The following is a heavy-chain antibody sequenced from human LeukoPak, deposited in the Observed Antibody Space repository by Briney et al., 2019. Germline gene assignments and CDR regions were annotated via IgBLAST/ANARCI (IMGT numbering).Heavy chain of an antibody. Sequence: GGSLRLSCAASGFTFSNYWMTWVRQAPGKGLEWVANIKQDGSDKYYVDSVRGRFTVTRDNAKNSLYLQMNSLRVEDTAIYYCARGILHYWGQGTPVTVSS. CDR2: IKQDGSDK. V-gene: IGHV3-7*01. D-gene: IGHD5-18*01. CDR1: GFTFSNYW. CDR3: ARGILHY. J-gene: IGHJ4*02.